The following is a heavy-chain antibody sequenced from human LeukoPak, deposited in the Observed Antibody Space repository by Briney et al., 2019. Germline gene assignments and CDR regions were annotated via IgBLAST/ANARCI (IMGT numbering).Heavy chain of an antibody. D-gene: IGHD3-3*01. CDR1: GFSFSSYC. CDR2: INSDGSST. Sequence: GGSLRLSCAAYGFSFSSYCMHWVRQAPGKGLVWVSRINSDGSSTTYADSVEGRFTISRDNAKNTLYLQMNSLRAEDTAVYYCARGDIWSGYRYYYYMDVWGQGTTVTVSS. J-gene: IGHJ6*03. CDR3: ARGDIWSGYRYYYYMDV. V-gene: IGHV3-74*01.